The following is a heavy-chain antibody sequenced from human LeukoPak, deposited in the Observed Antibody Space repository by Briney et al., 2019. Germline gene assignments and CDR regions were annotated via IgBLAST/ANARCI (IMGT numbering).Heavy chain of an antibody. Sequence: PGGSLRLSCAASGFTFSSYSMNWVRQAPGKWLEWIGSIYYSGSTYYNPSLKSRVTISVDTSKNQFSLKLSSVTAADTAVYYCARVDAGSYYWGFDYWGQGTLVTVSS. CDR2: IYYSGST. D-gene: IGHD1-26*01. J-gene: IGHJ4*02. V-gene: IGHV4-39*07. CDR1: GFTFSSYS. CDR3: ARVDAGSYYWGFDY.